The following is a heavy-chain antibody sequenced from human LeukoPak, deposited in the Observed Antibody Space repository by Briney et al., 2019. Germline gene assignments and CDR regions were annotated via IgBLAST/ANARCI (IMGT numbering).Heavy chain of an antibody. CDR3: ARDRALAQFDY. V-gene: IGHV3-53*01. J-gene: IGHJ4*02. CDR2: PYSAGGT. CDR1: GLTINANY. D-gene: IGHD1-1*01. Sequence: PGGSLRLSCAVSGLTINANYMSWVRQAPGKGLEWVSVPYSAGGTYYADFVKGRFIISRDNSRNTLYLQMNSLTVEDTAVYFCARDRALAQFDYWGQGTLVTVSS.